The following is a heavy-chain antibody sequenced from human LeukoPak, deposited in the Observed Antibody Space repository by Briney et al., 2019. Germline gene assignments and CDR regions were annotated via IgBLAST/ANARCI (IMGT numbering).Heavy chain of an antibody. CDR1: DDSITMYY. CDR3: ARGRVSSSTWYSTYYNYFYMDV. V-gene: IGHV4-59*01. CDR2: VDHTGST. Sequence: PSETLSLTCTVSDDSITMYYWTWIRQPPGKGPEWIGYVDHTGSTKFNPSLNGRVSISRDTSKNFFSLRLRSVTAADTAVYFCARGRVSSSTWYSTYYNYFYMDVWGKGTTVTVSS. J-gene: IGHJ6*03. D-gene: IGHD1-1*01.